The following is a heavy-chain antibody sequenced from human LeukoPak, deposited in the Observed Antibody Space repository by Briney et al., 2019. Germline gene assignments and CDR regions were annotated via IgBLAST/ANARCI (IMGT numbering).Heavy chain of an antibody. Sequence: GGSLRLSWAASGFTFSSYEMNWVRQAPGKGLEWVSYISSSGSDIYYADYVKGRFTISRDNTKTSLYLQMNSLRAEDTAVYYGARGDEYSYGFGYWGQGTLVTVSS. CDR1: GFTFSSYE. J-gene: IGHJ4*02. D-gene: IGHD5-18*01. CDR2: ISSSGSDI. V-gene: IGHV3-48*03. CDR3: ARGDEYSYGFGY.